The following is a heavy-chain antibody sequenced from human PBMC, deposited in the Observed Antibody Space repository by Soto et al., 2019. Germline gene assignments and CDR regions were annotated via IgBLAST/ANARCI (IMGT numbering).Heavy chain of an antibody. V-gene: IGHV1-18*01. CDR3: ARDFGDYYDSSGYYYANFDY. CDR1: GYNFPSYG. Sequence: ASVKVSCKASGYNFPSYGISWVRQAAGQRLEWMGWISAYNGDTNYAQKLQGRVTMTTDTSTSTAYMELRSLRSDDTAVYYCARDFGDYYDSSGYYYANFDYWGQGTLVTVSS. J-gene: IGHJ4*02. CDR2: ISAYNGDT. D-gene: IGHD3-22*01.